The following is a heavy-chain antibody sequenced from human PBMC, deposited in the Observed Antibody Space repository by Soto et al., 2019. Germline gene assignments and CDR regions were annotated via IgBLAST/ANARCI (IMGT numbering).Heavy chain of an antibody. V-gene: IGHV3-7*05. CDR2: IKQDGSEK. CDR3: AREGVGYDSSGYYYVFPKNLNWFDP. D-gene: IGHD3-22*01. Sequence: GGSLRLSCAASGFTFSSYWMSWVRQAPGKGLEWVANIKQDGSEKYYVDSVKGRFTISRDNAKNSLYLQMNSLRAEDTAVYYCAREGVGYDSSGYYYVFPKNLNWFDPWGQGTLVTVSS. J-gene: IGHJ5*02. CDR1: GFTFSSYW.